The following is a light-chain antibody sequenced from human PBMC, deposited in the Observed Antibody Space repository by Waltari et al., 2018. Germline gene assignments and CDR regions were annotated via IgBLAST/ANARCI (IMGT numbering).Light chain of an antibody. CDR3: QQYYSTIFT. J-gene: IGKJ3*01. V-gene: IGKV1-12*01. CDR2: EAS. Sequence: DIQMTQSPSFVSASVGDSVTITCRASHDISRWLAWFQQKPGKAPNLLIYEASYLQSGVSSRFSGSGSGTDFTLTISGLQAEDVAVYYCQQYYSTIFTFGPGTKVDIK. CDR1: HDISRW.